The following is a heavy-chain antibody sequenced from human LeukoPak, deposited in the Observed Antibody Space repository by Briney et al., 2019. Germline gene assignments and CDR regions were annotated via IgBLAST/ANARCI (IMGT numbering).Heavy chain of an antibody. Sequence: VASVKVSCKASGYTFTSYYMHWVRQAPGQGLEWMGIINPSGGSTSYAQKFQGRVTMTRDTSTSTVYMELSSLRSEDTAVYYCARGLYKQNDYYYGMDVWGQGTTVTVSS. J-gene: IGHJ6*02. CDR1: GYTFTSYY. V-gene: IGHV1-46*01. CDR3: ARGLYKQNDYYYGMDV. CDR2: INPSGGST. D-gene: IGHD2-2*02.